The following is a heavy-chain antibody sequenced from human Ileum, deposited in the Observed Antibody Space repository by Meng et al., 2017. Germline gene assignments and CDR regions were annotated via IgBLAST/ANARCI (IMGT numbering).Heavy chain of an antibody. J-gene: IGHJ4*02. Sequence: HLVESGGGLVQPGGSLRLSCAASGFNFSDYWIHWVRQVPGKGLVWVARISGDGSGTTYADSVKGRFAISRDNAQNTAYLQIHSLTGEDTAVYYCVGMTIGWGQGTLVTVSS. CDR2: ISGDGSGT. D-gene: IGHD5-24*01. CDR1: GFNFSDYW. CDR3: VGMTIG. V-gene: IGHV3-74*01.